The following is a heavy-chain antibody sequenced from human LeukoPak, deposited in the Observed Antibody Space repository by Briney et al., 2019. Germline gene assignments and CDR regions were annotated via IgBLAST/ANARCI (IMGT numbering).Heavy chain of an antibody. D-gene: IGHD2-21*01. J-gene: IGHJ5*02. CDR2: IYYSGST. CDR3: ARRPYSRNWFDP. CDR1: GGSITSSSYY. V-gene: IGHV4-39*01. Sequence: PSETLSLTCTVSGGSITSSSYYWGWIRQPPGKGLEWTGSIYYSGSTYYNPSLKSRVTISVDTSKNQFSLKLSSVTAADTAVYYCARRPYSRNWFDPWGQGTLVTVSS.